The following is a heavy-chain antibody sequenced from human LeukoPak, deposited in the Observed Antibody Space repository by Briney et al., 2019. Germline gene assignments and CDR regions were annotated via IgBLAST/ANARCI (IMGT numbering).Heavy chain of an antibody. CDR3: ARGTNWNDIGPAAFDI. D-gene: IGHD1-1*01. CDR2: IYYSGST. CDR1: GVSISSSNSY. J-gene: IGHJ3*02. V-gene: IGHV4-39*07. Sequence: PSETLSLTCTVSGVSISSSNSYWGWIRQPPGKGLEWIGSIYYSGSTYYNPSLKSRVTISVDTSKNQFSLKLSSVTAADTAVYYCARGTNWNDIGPAAFDIWGQGTMVTVSS.